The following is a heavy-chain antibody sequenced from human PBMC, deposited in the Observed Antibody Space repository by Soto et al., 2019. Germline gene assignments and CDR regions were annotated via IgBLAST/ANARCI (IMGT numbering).Heavy chain of an antibody. D-gene: IGHD5-18*01. CDR2: ISWNSGNI. V-gene: IGHV3-9*01. CDR1: GFTFDDYD. J-gene: IGHJ4*02. Sequence: EVQLEESGGALVQPGRSLRLSCAASGFTFDDYDMYWVRQVLGKGLEWVSRISWNSGNIGYADSVKGRFTTSRDNAENSLYLQMNSLRPEDTALYYCVRSKGGYSYGTPFDYWGQGTLVTVSS. CDR3: VRSKGGYSYGTPFDY.